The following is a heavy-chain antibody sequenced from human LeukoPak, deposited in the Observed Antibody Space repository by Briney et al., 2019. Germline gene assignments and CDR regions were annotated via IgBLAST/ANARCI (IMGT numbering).Heavy chain of an antibody. J-gene: IGHJ3*02. CDR3: ARDSGLIRGALDI. D-gene: IGHD3-10*01. V-gene: IGHV1-2*02. CDR1: GYTVTDYY. CDR2: INPASGET. Sequence: ASVKVSCKASGYTVTDYYIHWVRQTPGQGLEWMGWINPASGETRSSEKFHGRVTMTRDTSITTVYMELNTLRSDDTALYYCARDSGLIRGALDIWGQGTMLFVSS.